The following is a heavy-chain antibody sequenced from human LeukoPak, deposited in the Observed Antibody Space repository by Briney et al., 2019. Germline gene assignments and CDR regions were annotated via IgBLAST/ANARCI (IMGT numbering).Heavy chain of an antibody. CDR1: GFTVSSNY. D-gene: IGHD6-6*01. Sequence: PGGSLRLSCAASGFTVSSNYMSWVRQAPGKGLEWVSVISDSGGSTYYAGSVKGRFTISRDNSKNTLYLQMYSLRAEDTAVYYCAKLTSSSPLWGQGTLVTVSS. CDR3: AKLTSSSPL. V-gene: IGHV3-23*01. CDR2: ISDSGGST. J-gene: IGHJ4*02.